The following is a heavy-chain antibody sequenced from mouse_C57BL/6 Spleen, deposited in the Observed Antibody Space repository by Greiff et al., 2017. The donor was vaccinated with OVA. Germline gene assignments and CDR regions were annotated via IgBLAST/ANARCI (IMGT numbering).Heavy chain of an antibody. CDR3: ARRNYDYEAMDY. V-gene: IGHV1-50*01. J-gene: IGHJ4*01. D-gene: IGHD1-1*02. CDR2: IDPSDSYT. CDR1: GYTSTSYW. Sequence: QVQLQQPGAELVKPGASVKLSCKASGYTSTSYWMQWVKQRPGQGLEWIGEIDPSDSYTNYNQKFKGKATLTVDTSSSTAYMQSSSLTSEDSAVYYCARRNYDYEAMDYWGQGTSVTVSS.